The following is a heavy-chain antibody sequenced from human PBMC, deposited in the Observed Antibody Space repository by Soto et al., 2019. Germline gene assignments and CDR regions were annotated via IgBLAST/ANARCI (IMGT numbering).Heavy chain of an antibody. CDR3: ARKGSSSSYYYYMDV. Sequence: GGSLRLSCAASGFTFSSYWMSWVRQAPGKGLEWVANIKQDGSEKYYVDSVKGRFTISRDNAKNSLYLQMNSLRAEDTAVYYCARKGSSSSYYYYMDVWGKGTTVTVSS. J-gene: IGHJ6*03. CDR1: GFTFSSYW. V-gene: IGHV3-7*01. CDR2: IKQDGSEK. D-gene: IGHD6-6*01.